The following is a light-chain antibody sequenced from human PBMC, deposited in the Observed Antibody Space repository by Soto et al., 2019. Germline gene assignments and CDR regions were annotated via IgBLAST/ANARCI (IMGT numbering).Light chain of an antibody. CDR3: HQYYKWPQT. J-gene: IGKJ1*01. Sequence: EIVMTQSPATLSVSPGERATLSCRASQGFSNNLAWYQQKPGQAPRLLIFAASTRATGIPARFSGRGSGTEFTLTISNLQSEDSAVYYCHQYYKWPQTFGQGTKVDIK. CDR2: AAS. CDR1: QGFSNN. V-gene: IGKV3-15*01.